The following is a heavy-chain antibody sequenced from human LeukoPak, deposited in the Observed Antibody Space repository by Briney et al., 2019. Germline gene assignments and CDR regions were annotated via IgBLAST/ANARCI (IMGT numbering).Heavy chain of an antibody. D-gene: IGHD1-26*01. CDR1: GFTVSSNY. Sequence: GGSLRLSCAASGFTVSSNYMSWVRQAPGKGLEWISVIYSGGSTYYADSVKGRFTISRDNSKNTLYLQMNSLRAEDTAVYYCAKEVGIGYYYYGMDVWGQGTTVTVSS. V-gene: IGHV3-66*01. J-gene: IGHJ6*02. CDR3: AKEVGIGYYYYGMDV. CDR2: IYSGGST.